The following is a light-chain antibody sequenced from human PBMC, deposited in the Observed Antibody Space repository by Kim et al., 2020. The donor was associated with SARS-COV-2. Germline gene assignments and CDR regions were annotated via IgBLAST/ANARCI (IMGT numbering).Light chain of an antibody. CDR1: QTVDSN. J-gene: IGKJ2*01. CDR3: QQYSHWPPYT. Sequence: EIVMTQSPATLSVSPGERVTLSCRASQTVDSNLAWYQQQPGQAPRLLIYGSSTRAPDIPARFSGSGSGTEFTLIISSLQSEDFAVYYCQQYSHWPPYTFGQGTKLEI. CDR2: GSS. V-gene: IGKV3-15*01.